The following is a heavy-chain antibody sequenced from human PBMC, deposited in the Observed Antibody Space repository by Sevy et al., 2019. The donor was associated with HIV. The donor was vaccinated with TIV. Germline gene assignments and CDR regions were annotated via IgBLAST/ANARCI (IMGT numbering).Heavy chain of an antibody. Sequence: GSLRLSCAASGFTFNDYALHWVRQAPGKGLEWVAIISSDGDNTYYADTVKGRFTISRDNSKNTVYLQMNRLRAEDTAFYYCVREGAPYRNIRYCSGNNCFYTWFDPWGQGTLVTVSS. D-gene: IGHD2-15*01. CDR1: GFTFNDYA. V-gene: IGHV3-30-3*01. CDR2: ISSDGDNT. CDR3: VREGAPYRNIRYCSGNNCFYTWFDP. J-gene: IGHJ5*02.